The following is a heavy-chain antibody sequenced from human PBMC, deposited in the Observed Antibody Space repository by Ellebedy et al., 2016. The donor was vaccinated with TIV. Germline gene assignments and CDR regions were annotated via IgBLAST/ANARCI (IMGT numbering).Heavy chain of an antibody. D-gene: IGHD3-10*01. CDR2: ISGSAITI. Sequence: PGGSLRLSCAASGFTFSDYYMSWIRQAPGKGLELVSYISGSAITIYYADSVKGRFTISRDNAKNSLYLQMNSLRAEDTAAYYCARELRTMLRGAYLGYWGQGTLVTVSS. CDR3: ARELRTMLRGAYLGY. J-gene: IGHJ4*02. CDR1: GFTFSDYY. V-gene: IGHV3-11*01.